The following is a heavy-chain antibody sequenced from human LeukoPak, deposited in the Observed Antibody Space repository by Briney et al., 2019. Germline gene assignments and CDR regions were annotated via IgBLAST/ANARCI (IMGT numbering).Heavy chain of an antibody. CDR1: GFTFSDYY. J-gene: IGHJ3*02. CDR2: ISSGGSSK. V-gene: IGHV3-11*01. CDR3: ARAVVPMAYAFDI. Sequence: PGGSLRLSCAASGFTFSDYYISWIRQGPGKGLEWVSYISSGGSSKYYIDSVKGRFTISRDNAKNSLYLQMNSLRAEDTAVYYCARAVVPMAYAFDIWGQGTMASVSS. D-gene: IGHD2-2*01.